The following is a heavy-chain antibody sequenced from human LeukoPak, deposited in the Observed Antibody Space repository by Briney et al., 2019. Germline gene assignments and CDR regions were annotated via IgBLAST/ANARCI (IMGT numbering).Heavy chain of an antibody. CDR2: IYTSGST. J-gene: IGHJ3*02. CDR1: GGSISSDSDY. V-gene: IGHV4-61*02. Sequence: SETLSLTCTVSGGSISSDSDYWSWIRRPAGKGLEWIGRIYTSGSTNYNPSLKSRVTISVDTSKNQFSLKLSSVTAADTAVYYCARYSSSWYDAFDIWGQGTMVTVSS. D-gene: IGHD6-13*01. CDR3: ARYSSSWYDAFDI.